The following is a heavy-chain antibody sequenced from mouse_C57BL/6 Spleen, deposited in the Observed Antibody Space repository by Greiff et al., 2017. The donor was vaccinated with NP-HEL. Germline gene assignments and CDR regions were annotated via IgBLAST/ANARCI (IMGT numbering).Heavy chain of an antibody. Sequence: QVQLKQPGAELVKPGASVKMSCKASGYTFTSYWITWVKQRPGQGLEWIGDIYPGSGSTNYNEKFKSKATLTVDTSSSTAYMQLSSLTSEDSAVYYCARGYDYDVAWFAYWGQGTLVTVSA. CDR2: IYPGSGST. CDR3: ARGYDYDVAWFAY. J-gene: IGHJ3*01. CDR1: GYTFTSYW. D-gene: IGHD2-4*01. V-gene: IGHV1-55*01.